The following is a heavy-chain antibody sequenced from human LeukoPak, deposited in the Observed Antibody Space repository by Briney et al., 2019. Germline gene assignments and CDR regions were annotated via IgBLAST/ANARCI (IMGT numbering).Heavy chain of an antibody. Sequence: GGSLRLSCAASGFTFDDYIMHWVRQAPGKGLECVSLASWDGDTTYYADSVKGRFTISRDNSKNSLYLQMNSLRTEDTALYYCAKARGLIGGAFDIWGQGTMVTVSS. V-gene: IGHV3-43*01. J-gene: IGHJ3*02. CDR3: AKARGLIGGAFDI. CDR1: GFTFDDYI. CDR2: ASWDGDTT. D-gene: IGHD3-22*01.